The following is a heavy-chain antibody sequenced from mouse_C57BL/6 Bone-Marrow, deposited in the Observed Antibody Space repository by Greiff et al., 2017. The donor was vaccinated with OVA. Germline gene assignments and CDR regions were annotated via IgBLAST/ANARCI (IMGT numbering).Heavy chain of an antibody. D-gene: IGHD1-1*01. Sequence: VKLVESGPELVKPGASVKISCKASGYTFTDYYINWVKQRPGQGLEWIGWIFPGSGSTYYNEKFKGKATLTVDKSSSTAYMLLSSLTSEDSAVYFCARSPITTVVATDYWGQGTTLTVSS. CDR1: GYTFTDYY. CDR3: ARSPITTVVATDY. CDR2: IFPGSGST. J-gene: IGHJ2*01. V-gene: IGHV1-75*01.